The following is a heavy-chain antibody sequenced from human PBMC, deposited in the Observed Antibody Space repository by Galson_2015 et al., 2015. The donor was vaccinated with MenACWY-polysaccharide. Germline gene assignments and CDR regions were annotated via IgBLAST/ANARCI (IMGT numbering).Heavy chain of an antibody. CDR1: GFSLGAWY. Sequence: SLRLSCAASGFSLGAWYMSWIRQAPGKGLEWLSYISESGDSIYYGDSVKGRFAISRDNAKNSLYLQLNSLEVEDTAIYYCARGRYGLDVWGQGTTVAVSS. CDR3: ARGRYGLDV. J-gene: IGHJ6*02. V-gene: IGHV3-11*01. CDR2: ISESGDSI.